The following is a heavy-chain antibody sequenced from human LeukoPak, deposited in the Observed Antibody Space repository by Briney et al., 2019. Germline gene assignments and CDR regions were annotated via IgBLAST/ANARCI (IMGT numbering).Heavy chain of an antibody. D-gene: IGHD6-13*01. Sequence: SETLSLTCAVSGGSISSSNWWSWVRQPPGKGLEWIGEINHSGSTNYNPSLKSRVTISVDTSKNQFSLKLSSVTAADTAVYYCARYGSSRKYYFDYWGQGTLVTVSS. CDR3: ARYGSSRKYYFDY. V-gene: IGHV4-4*02. J-gene: IGHJ4*02. CDR1: GGSISSSNW. CDR2: INHSGST.